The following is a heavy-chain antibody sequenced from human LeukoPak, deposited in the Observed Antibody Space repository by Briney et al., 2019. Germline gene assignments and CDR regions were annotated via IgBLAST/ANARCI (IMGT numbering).Heavy chain of an antibody. Sequence: SETLSLTCTVSGYSISSGYYWGWIRQPPGKGLEWIGSIYHSGSTYYNPSLKSRVTISVDTSKSQFSLKLRSVTAADTAVYYCARGAYTRSNWFDPWGQGTLVTVSS. V-gene: IGHV4-38-2*02. D-gene: IGHD1-1*01. CDR2: IYHSGST. CDR3: ARGAYTRSNWFDP. CDR1: GYSISSGYY. J-gene: IGHJ5*02.